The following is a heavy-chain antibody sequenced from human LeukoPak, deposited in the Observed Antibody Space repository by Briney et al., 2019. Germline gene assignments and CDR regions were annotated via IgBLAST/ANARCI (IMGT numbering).Heavy chain of an antibody. CDR3: ARGYYDILTGYFQGIDH. V-gene: IGHV4-4*07. D-gene: IGHD3-9*01. CDR2: IYTSGST. Sequence: SETLSLTCTVSGGSISSYYWSWIRQPAGKGLEWTGRIYTSGSTNYNPSLKSRVTISVDTSKNQFSLKLSSVTAADTAVYYGARGYYDILTGYFQGIDHWGQGTLVTVSS. CDR1: GGSISSYY. J-gene: IGHJ4*02.